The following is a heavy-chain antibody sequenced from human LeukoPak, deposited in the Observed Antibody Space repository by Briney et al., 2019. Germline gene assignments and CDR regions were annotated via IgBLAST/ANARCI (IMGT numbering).Heavy chain of an antibody. V-gene: IGHV1-69*04. Sequence: GASVKVSCKASGGTFSSYAISWVRQAPGQGLEWMGRIIPILGIANYAQKFQGRVTITADKSTSTAYMELSSLRSEDTAVYYCARVLAYCSSTICHDYWGQGTLVTVYS. CDR3: ARVLAYCSSTICHDY. CDR2: IIPILGIA. J-gene: IGHJ4*02. D-gene: IGHD2-2*01. CDR1: GGTFSSYA.